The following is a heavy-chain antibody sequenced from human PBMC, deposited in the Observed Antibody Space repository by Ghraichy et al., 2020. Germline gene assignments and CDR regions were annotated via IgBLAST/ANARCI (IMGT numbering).Heavy chain of an antibody. V-gene: IGHV4-34*01. D-gene: IGHD3-22*01. CDR3: ARAYYDSSGYYSTNYYYYGMDV. Sequence: TLSLTCAVYGGSFSGYYWSWIRQPPGKGLEWIGEINHSGSTNYNPSLKSRVTISVDTSKNQFSLKLSSVTAADTAVYYCARAYYDSSGYYSTNYYYYGMDVWGQGTTVTVSS. CDR2: INHSGST. J-gene: IGHJ6*02. CDR1: GGSFSGYY.